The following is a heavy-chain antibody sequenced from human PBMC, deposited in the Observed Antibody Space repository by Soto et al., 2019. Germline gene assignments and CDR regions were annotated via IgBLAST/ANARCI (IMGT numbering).Heavy chain of an antibody. CDR2: ISTYNGDT. CDR3: AREGVTPYYYYGMDV. Sequence: ASVKVSCKASGYTFTRSGISWVRQAPGQGLEWMGWISTYNGDTNYAQTFQGRVTMTTDTSTSTVHMEVRSLRSDDTAVYYCAREGVTPYYYYGMDVWGQGTPVTVS. J-gene: IGHJ6*02. D-gene: IGHD2-21*02. CDR1: GYTFTRSG. V-gene: IGHV1-18*01.